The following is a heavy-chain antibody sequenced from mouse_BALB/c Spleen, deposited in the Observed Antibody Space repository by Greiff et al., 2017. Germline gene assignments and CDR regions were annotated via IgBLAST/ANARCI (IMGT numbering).Heavy chain of an antibody. CDR1: GYSFTGYT. V-gene: IGHV1-18*01. CDR3: ASYYGYENWYFDV. D-gene: IGHD2-2*01. Sequence: VQLQQSGPELVKPGASMKISCKASGYSFTGYTMNWVKQSHGKNLEWIGLINPYNGGTSYNQKFKGKATLTVDKSSSTAYMELLSLTSEDSAVYYCASYYGYENWYFDVWGAGTTVTVSS. CDR2: INPYNGGT. J-gene: IGHJ1*01.